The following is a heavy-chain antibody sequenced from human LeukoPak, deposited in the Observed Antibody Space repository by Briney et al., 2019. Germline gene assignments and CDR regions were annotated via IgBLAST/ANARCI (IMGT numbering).Heavy chain of an antibody. V-gene: IGHV1-18*04. J-gene: IGHJ6*04. Sequence: ASVKVSCKASGYTFTSYGISWVRQAPGQGLEWMGWISAYNGNTNYAQKLQGRVTMTTDTSTSTAYMELRSLRSDDTAVYYCARGGYCSSTSCYYYYGMDVWGKGTTVTVSS. CDR3: ARGGYCSSTSCYYYYGMDV. CDR2: ISAYNGNT. CDR1: GYTFTSYG. D-gene: IGHD2-2*01.